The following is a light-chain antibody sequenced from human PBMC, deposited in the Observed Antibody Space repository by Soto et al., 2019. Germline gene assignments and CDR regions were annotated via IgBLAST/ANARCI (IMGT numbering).Light chain of an antibody. V-gene: IGKV3-11*01. J-gene: IGKJ4*01. CDR1: QSVGNY. CDR3: QHRKDWPPGAT. Sequence: IVLTQSPATLSLSPGERATLSCRASQSVGNYLAWYQQKPGQAPRLLIYDAANRATGIPARFSGSGSGTEFTLIISSLEPEGFAAYYGQHRKDWPPGATFGGGTKVEIK. CDR2: DAA.